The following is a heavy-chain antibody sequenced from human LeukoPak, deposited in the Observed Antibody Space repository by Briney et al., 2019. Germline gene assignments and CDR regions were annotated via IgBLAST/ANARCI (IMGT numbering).Heavy chain of an antibody. Sequence: PGGSLRLSCAASGFTFSDYYMSWIRQAPGKGLEWVSYISSSGSTIYYADSVKGRFTISRDNAKNSLYLQMNSLRAEDTAVYYCARDPPKPGEDYYYYYYMDVWGKGTTATVSS. CDR3: ARDPPKPGEDYYYYYYMDV. D-gene: IGHD7-27*01. CDR2: ISSSGSTI. CDR1: GFTFSDYY. V-gene: IGHV3-11*01. J-gene: IGHJ6*03.